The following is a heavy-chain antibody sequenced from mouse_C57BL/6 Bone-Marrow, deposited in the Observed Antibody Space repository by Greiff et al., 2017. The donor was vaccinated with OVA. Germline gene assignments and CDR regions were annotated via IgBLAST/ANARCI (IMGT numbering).Heavy chain of an antibody. J-gene: IGHJ3*01. Sequence: VKLMESGAELARPGASVKLSCKASGYTFTSYGISWVKQRTGQGLEWIGEIYPRSGNTYYNEKFKGKATLTADKSSSTSYREFRSLTSEDSAVYFCASGSYYYGSSPWFAYWGQGTLVTVSA. V-gene: IGHV1-81*01. CDR3: ASGSYYYGSSPWFAY. D-gene: IGHD1-1*01. CDR2: IYPRSGNT. CDR1: GYTFTSYG.